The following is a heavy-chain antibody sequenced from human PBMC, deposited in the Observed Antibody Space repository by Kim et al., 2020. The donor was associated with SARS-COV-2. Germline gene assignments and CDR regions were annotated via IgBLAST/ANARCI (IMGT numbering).Heavy chain of an antibody. CDR1: GGSLSSYY. J-gene: IGHJ4*01. D-gene: IGHD1-26*01. CDR2: VYYAGKT. CDR3: ARGAETEWELLGGFYLYY. Sequence: SETLSLTCTVSGGSLSSYYWNWIRQTPGKEMEWIGYVYYAGKTYYNPSLKSRVSVSVDTSKNQFSLKLTSVTAADTAVYYCARGAETEWELLGGFYLYY. V-gene: IGHV4-59*13.